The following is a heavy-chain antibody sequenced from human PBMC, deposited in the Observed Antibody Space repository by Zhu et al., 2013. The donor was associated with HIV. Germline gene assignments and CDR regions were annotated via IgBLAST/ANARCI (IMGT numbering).Heavy chain of an antibody. CDR1: GFTFSSYE. J-gene: IGHJ6*02. Sequence: EVQLVESGGGLVQPGGSLRLSCAASGFTFSSYEMNWVRQAPGKGLEWVSYISSSGSTIYYADSVKGRFTISRDNAKNSLYLQMNSLRAEDTAVYYCARDVHSGWYSGYYYGMDVWGQGDHGHRLL. CDR2: ISSSGSTI. V-gene: IGHV3-48*03. D-gene: IGHD6-19*01. CDR3: ARDVHSGWYSGYYYGMDV.